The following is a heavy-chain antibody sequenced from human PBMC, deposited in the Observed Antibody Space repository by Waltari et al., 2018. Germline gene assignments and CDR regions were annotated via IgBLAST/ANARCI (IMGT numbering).Heavy chain of an antibody. V-gene: IGHV3-74*01. J-gene: IGHJ4*02. CDR1: GFTFSSYW. CDR2: INSDGGST. D-gene: IGHD3-10*01. Sequence: EVQLVESGGGLVQPGGSLRLSCAASGFTFSSYWMHWVRQAPGKGLVWVSRINSDGGSTSYADSVKGRFTISRDNAKNTLYLQMNSLRAEDTAVYYCARDPGTGAFLDYWGQGTLVTVSS. CDR3: ARDPGTGAFLDY.